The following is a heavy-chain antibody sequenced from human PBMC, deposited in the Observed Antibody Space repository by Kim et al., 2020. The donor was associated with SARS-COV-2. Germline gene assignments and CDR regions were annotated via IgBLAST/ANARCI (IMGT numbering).Heavy chain of an antibody. J-gene: IGHJ4*02. CDR3: AKNFAISGHFDY. D-gene: IGHD2-2*02. CDR1: GFTFDDYA. V-gene: IGHV3-9*01. CDR2: ISWNSGSI. Sequence: GGSLRLSCAASGFTFDDYAMHWVRQAPGKGLEWVSGISWNSGSIGYADSVKGRFTISRDNAKNSLYLQMNSLRGEDTALYYCAKNFAISGHFDYWGQGTLVTVSS.